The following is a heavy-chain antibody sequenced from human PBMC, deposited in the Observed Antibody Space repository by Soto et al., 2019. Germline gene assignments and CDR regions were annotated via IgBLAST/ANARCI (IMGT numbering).Heavy chain of an antibody. J-gene: IGHJ5*02. CDR2: IRSKANSYAT. CDR1: GFTFSGSA. D-gene: IGHD6-13*01. Sequence: GGSLRLSCAASGFTFSGSAMHWVRQASGKGLEWVGRIRSKANSYATAYAASVKGRFTVSRDDSKNTAYLQMNSLKTEDTAVYYCTRRRIAAAGMRDNWFDPWGQGTLVTVSS. CDR3: TRRRIAAAGMRDNWFDP. V-gene: IGHV3-73*01.